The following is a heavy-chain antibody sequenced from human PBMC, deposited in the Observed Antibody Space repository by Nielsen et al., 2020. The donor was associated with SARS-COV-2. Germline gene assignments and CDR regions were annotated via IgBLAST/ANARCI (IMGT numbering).Heavy chain of an antibody. D-gene: IGHD3-3*01. J-gene: IGHJ3*02. CDR3: ARDPIGITIFGVVSDAFDI. CDR1: Y. V-gene: IGHV4-30-4*08. Sequence: YMSWVRQPPGKGLEWIGYIYYSGSTYYNPSLKSRVTISVDTSKNQFSLKLSSVTAADTALYYCARDPIGITIFGVVSDAFDIWGQGTMVTVSS. CDR2: IYYSGST.